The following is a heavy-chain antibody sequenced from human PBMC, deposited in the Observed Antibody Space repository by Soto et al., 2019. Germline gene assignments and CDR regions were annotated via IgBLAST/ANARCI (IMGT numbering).Heavy chain of an antibody. Sequence: ASVKVSCKASGGTFSSYAISWVRQAPGQGLEWMGGIIPIFGTANYAQKFQGRVTITADESTSTAYMELSSLRSEDTAVYYCARFSSSIVGWFDPWGQGTLVTVS. CDR3: ARFSSSIVGWFDP. CDR1: GGTFSSYA. J-gene: IGHJ5*02. CDR2: IIPIFGTA. D-gene: IGHD6-13*01. V-gene: IGHV1-69*13.